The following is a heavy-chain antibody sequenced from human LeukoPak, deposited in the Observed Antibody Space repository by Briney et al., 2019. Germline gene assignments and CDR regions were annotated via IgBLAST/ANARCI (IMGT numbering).Heavy chain of an antibody. Sequence: ASVKVSCKASGYTFTGYYMHWVRQAPGQGLEWMGWINPNSGGTNYAQKFQGRVTMTRDTSISTAYMELSRLRSDDTAVYYCARDRGYCSGGSCRDWYFDLWGRGTLVTVSS. D-gene: IGHD2-15*01. CDR2: INPNSGGT. CDR1: GYTFTGYY. CDR3: ARDRGYCSGGSCRDWYFDL. J-gene: IGHJ2*01. V-gene: IGHV1-2*02.